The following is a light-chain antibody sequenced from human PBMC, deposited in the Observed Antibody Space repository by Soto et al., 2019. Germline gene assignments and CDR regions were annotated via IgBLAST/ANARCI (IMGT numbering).Light chain of an antibody. J-gene: IGKJ3*01. CDR3: QQFRSSSRS. Sequence: DIQLTQSPSFLSASVGDRVTITCRASQDISSSLAWYQQKPGKAPKLLIYAASSLQSGVPWRFSGRGSGTEFTLTINNLQPEDFATYYCQQFRSSSRSFGPGTKVDIK. CDR1: QDISSS. V-gene: IGKV1-9*01. CDR2: AAS.